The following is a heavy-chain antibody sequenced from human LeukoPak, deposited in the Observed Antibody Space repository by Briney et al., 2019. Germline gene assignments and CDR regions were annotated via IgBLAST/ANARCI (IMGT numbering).Heavy chain of an antibody. Sequence: PGGSLRLSCVVSGFTFSSSNMNWVRQAPGRGLEWVSSITSSSSYIYYADSAKGRFTISRDNAKNSLSLQMNSLRAEDTAVYYCATEKNYGDYNAYGMDVWGQGTTVIVSS. CDR1: GFTFSSSN. D-gene: IGHD4-17*01. J-gene: IGHJ6*02. CDR3: ATEKNYGDYNAYGMDV. CDR2: ITSSSSYI. V-gene: IGHV3-21*01.